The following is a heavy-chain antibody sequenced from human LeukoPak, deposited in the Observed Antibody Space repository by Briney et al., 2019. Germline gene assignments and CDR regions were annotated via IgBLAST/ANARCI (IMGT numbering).Heavy chain of an antibody. D-gene: IGHD6-13*01. J-gene: IGHJ4*02. CDR3: ARGRIPLYSSSWYGFDY. CDR1: GYTFTSYG. Sequence: ASVKVSCKASGYTFTSYGISWVRQAPGQGLEWMGWISAYNGNTNYAQKLQGRVTMTTDTSTSTAYMELRSLRSDDTAVYYCARGRIPLYSSSWYGFDYWAREPWSPSPQ. CDR2: ISAYNGNT. V-gene: IGHV1-18*01.